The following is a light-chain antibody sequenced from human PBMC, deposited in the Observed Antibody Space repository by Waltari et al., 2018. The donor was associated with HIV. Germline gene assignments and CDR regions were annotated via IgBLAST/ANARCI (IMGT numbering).Light chain of an antibody. Sequence: QSALTPPASVSGSPGQSNPISCTVTSSDVGSYNRVSWYQQYPGKAPKLIIYEVTKRPSGVSNRFSGSKSGNTASLTLSGLQADDEADYYCSSYAGARVFGGGTNLIVL. V-gene: IGLV2-23*02. CDR3: SSYAGARV. CDR2: EVT. J-gene: IGLJ3*02. CDR1: SSDVGSYNR.